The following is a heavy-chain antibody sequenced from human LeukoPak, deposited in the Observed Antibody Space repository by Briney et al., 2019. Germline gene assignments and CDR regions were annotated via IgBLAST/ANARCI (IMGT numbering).Heavy chain of an antibody. V-gene: IGHV3-7*01. Sequence: PGGSLRLSCAAPGFTFSGHWMSWVRQAPGKGLEWVANIKQDGSEKYYVDSVKGRFIISRDNAKNSLYLQMSSLRAEDTAVYYCARDDWGPGDYWGQGTLVTVSS. J-gene: IGHJ4*02. D-gene: IGHD2-21*01. CDR2: IKQDGSEK. CDR3: ARDDWGPGDY. CDR1: GFTFSGHW.